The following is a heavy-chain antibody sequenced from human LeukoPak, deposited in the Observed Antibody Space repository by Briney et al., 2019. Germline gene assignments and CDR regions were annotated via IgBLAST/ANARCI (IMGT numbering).Heavy chain of an antibody. Sequence: EASVKVSCKASGYTFTSYGISWVRQAPGQGLEWMGWMNPNSGNTGYAQKFQGRVTMTRNTSISTAYMELSSLRSEDTAVYYCARSRITMVRGVISGYGYWGQGTLVTVSS. CDR3: ARSRITMVRGVISGYGY. CDR2: MNPNSGNT. D-gene: IGHD3-10*01. J-gene: IGHJ4*02. V-gene: IGHV1-8*02. CDR1: GYTFTSYG.